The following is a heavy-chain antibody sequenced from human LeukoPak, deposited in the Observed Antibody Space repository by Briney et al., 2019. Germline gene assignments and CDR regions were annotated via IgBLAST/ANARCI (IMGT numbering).Heavy chain of an antibody. J-gene: IGHJ5*02. V-gene: IGHV1-18*01. Sequence: ASVKVSCKASGYTFTSYGISWVRQAPGQGLEWMEWISACNGNTNYAQKLQGRVTMTTDTSTSTAYMELRSLRSDDTAVYYCARILLRYFDWLLYPIGWFDPWGQGTLVTVSS. D-gene: IGHD3-9*01. CDR3: ARILLRYFDWLLYPIGWFDP. CDR2: ISACNGNT. CDR1: GYTFTSYG.